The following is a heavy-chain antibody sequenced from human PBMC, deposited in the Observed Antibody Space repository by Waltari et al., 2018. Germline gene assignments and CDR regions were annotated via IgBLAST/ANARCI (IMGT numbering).Heavy chain of an antibody. CDR2: INIRGTST. J-gene: IGHJ4*02. CDR3: AKEESPNDY. Sequence: EVQLLESGGGLVQPGGSLRLSCAVSGFTFSNSAMTWVRQAPGKGLECVSSINIRGTSTFYADSVKGRFTISRDNSKNTLYLQMNSLRAEDTAIYYCAKEESPNDYWGQGTLVTVSS. V-gene: IGHV3-23*01. CDR1: GFTFSNSA.